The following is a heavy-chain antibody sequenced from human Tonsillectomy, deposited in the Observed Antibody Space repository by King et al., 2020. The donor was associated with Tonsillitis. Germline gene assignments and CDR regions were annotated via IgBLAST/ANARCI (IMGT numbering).Heavy chain of an antibody. V-gene: IGHV5-10-1*03. J-gene: IGHJ5*02. D-gene: IGHD2-2*01. CDR3: ARHGSSCRSTSRPNFGVGGFDP. CDR1: GYSFTSYW. Sequence: EQLVQSGAEVKKPGESLRISCKGSGYSFTSYWISWVRQMPGKGLEWKGRIDPSDSYNSYSPSFQGHVTISADKSISTAYLQWSRLKASDTAMYYCARHGSSCRSTSRPNFGVGGFDPWGRGTLVTVSS. CDR2: IDPSDSYN.